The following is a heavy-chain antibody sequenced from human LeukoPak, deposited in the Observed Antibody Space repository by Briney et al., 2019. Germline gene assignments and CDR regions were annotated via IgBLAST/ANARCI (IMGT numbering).Heavy chain of an antibody. V-gene: IGHV4-34*01. CDR2: INHSGST. D-gene: IGHD2-2*01. Sequence: SETLSLTCAVYGGTFSGYYWSWIRQPPGKGLEWIGEINHSGSTNYNPSLKSRGTISVDTSKNQFSLKLSSVTAADTAVYYCARVGSTSCFACIDNWGQGTLVSVSS. CDR3: ARVGSTSCFACIDN. J-gene: IGHJ4*02. CDR1: GGTFSGYY.